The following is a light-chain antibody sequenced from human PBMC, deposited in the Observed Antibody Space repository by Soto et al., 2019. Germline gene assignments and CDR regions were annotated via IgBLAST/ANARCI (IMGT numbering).Light chain of an antibody. J-gene: IGKJ4*01. CDR3: QQYNNYHLT. CDR2: DAS. CDR1: QTISNW. V-gene: IGKV1-5*01. Sequence: DIQMTQSPSTLSASVGDRVTITCRASQTISNWLAWYQQKPGKAPKVLIFDASTLDGGVPSRFSGRRSGTDFTLTISSLQPSDFATYYFQQYNNYHLTLDGGTTL.